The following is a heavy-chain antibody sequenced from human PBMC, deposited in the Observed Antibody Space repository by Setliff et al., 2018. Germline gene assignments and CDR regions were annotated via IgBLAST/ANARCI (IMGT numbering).Heavy chain of an antibody. Sequence: PGESLKISCKASGYSFTDYWIAWVRQMPGKGLEWMGIIYPSNSNIKYSPSFEAQITFSVDKSITTAYLQWSSLKALDTAIYYCARHRVGNSGYAIPILDFWGQGALVTVSS. CDR1: GYSFTDYW. V-gene: IGHV5-51*01. D-gene: IGHD5-12*01. J-gene: IGHJ4*02. CDR3: ARHRVGNSGYAIPILDF. CDR2: IYPSNSNI.